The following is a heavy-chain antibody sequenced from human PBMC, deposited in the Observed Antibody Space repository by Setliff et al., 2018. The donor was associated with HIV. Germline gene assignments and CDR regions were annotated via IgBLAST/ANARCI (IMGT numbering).Heavy chain of an antibody. CDR2: INHSGST. J-gene: IGHJ4*02. Sequence: SETLSLTCTVSGGSISSGGYYWSWIRQHPGKGLEWIGEINHSGSTNYNPSLKSRVTISVDTSKNQFSLKLSSVTAADTAVYYCARAPSRLWFGEFDYWGQGTLVTVSS. CDR3: ARAPSRLWFGEFDY. CDR1: GGSISSGGYY. V-gene: IGHV4-61*08. D-gene: IGHD3-10*01.